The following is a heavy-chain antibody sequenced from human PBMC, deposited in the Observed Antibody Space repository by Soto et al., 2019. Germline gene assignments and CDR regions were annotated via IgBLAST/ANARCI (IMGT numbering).Heavy chain of an antibody. V-gene: IGHV1-58*01. Sequence: ASVKVSCKASRFTFTRSAVPGVRQAREHRLEWIGWIVVGTANTIYAQKFQARVTVTRDMSTSPAYMELSSLSSEDTAVYYCAAAGSNGGR. CDR2: IVVGTANT. D-gene: IGHD4-4*01. CDR3: AAAGSN. CDR1: RFTFTRSA. J-gene: IGHJ2*01.